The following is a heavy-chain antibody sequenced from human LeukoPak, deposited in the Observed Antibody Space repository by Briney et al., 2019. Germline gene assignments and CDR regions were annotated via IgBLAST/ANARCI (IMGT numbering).Heavy chain of an antibody. Sequence: SETLSLTCTVSGYSISSGYYWGWIRQPPGKGLEWIGSIYHSGSTYYNPSLKSRVTISVDTSKNQFSLKLTSVTAADTAVFYCARSGYDLFWYFDLWGRGTLVTVSS. CDR2: IYHSGST. J-gene: IGHJ2*01. CDR3: ARSGYDLFWYFDL. CDR1: GYSISSGYY. V-gene: IGHV4-38-2*02. D-gene: IGHD5-12*01.